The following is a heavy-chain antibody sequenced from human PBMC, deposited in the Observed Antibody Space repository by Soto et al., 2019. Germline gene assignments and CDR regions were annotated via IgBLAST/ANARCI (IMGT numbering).Heavy chain of an antibody. J-gene: IGHJ4*02. CDR2: IWYDGSNK. V-gene: IGHV3-33*01. CDR1: GFTFSSYG. Sequence: QVQLVESGGGVVQPGRSLRLSCAASGFTFSSYGMHWVRQAPGKGLEWVAVIWYDGSNKYYADSVKGRFTISRDNSKNTLYLQMSSRRAEDTAVYYCAREAGYCSSNSCYLVGGYFDYWGQGTLVTVSS. D-gene: IGHD2-2*01. CDR3: AREAGYCSSNSCYLVGGYFDY.